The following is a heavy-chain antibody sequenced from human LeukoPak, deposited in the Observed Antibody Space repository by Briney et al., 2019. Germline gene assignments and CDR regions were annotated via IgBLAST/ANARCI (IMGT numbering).Heavy chain of an antibody. CDR3: ARDSLYYYDSSGFDY. CDR2: INPSGGST. Sequence: ASVKVSCKASGYTFTSHYMHWVRQAPGQGLEWMGIINPSGGSTSYAQKFQGRVTMTRDTSTSTVYMELSSLRSEDTAVYYCARDSLYYYDSSGFDYWGQGTLVTVSS. D-gene: IGHD3-22*01. V-gene: IGHV1-46*01. J-gene: IGHJ4*02. CDR1: GYTFTSHY.